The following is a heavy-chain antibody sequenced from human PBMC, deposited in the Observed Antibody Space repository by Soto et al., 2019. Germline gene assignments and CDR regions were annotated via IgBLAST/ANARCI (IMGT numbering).Heavy chain of an antibody. D-gene: IGHD1-26*01. J-gene: IGHJ2*01. CDR2: ISGGGDTT. CDR3: ARVGQGAWYFDL. V-gene: IGHV3-23*01. Sequence: EVQLLESGGGLVQPGGSLRLSCAASGFTFNNYAMTWVRQAPGKGLEWVSAISGGGDTTSYADSVKGRFTVSRDGSKNTLYLQMSSLRAEDTALYYCARVGQGAWYFDLWGRGTLVTVSS. CDR1: GFTFNNYA.